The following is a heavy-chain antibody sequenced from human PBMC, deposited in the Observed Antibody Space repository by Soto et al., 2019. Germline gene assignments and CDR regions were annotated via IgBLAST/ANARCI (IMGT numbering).Heavy chain of an antibody. D-gene: IGHD2-8*01. CDR3: ARHLYEYSNYYYYYYMDV. Sequence: SETLSLTCTVSGGSISSYSYYWGWIRQPPGKGLEWIGSIYYSGSTYYNPSLKSRVTISVDTSKNQFSLELSSVTAADTAVYYCARHLYEYSNYYYYYYMDVWGKGTTVTVSS. J-gene: IGHJ6*03. V-gene: IGHV4-39*01. CDR2: IYYSGST. CDR1: GGSISSYSYY.